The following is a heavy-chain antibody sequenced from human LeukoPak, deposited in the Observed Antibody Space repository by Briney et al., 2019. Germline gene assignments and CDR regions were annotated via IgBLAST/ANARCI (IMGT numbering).Heavy chain of an antibody. CDR1: GGSVSSGSYY. J-gene: IGHJ5*02. CDR2: IYYNGNT. V-gene: IGHV4-61*01. CDR3: ARASLNDYDFWSGYSPNWFDP. D-gene: IGHD3-3*01. Sequence: TETLSLTCTVSGGSVSSGSYYWSWIRQPPGKGQECIGYIYYNGNTNYNPSLKSRVTISLDTSKNQFSLKLSSVTAADTAVYYCARASLNDYDFWSGYSPNWFDPWGQGTLVTVSS.